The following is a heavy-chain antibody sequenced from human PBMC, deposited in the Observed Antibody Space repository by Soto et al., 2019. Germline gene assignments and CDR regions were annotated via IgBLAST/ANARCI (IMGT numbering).Heavy chain of an antibody. V-gene: IGHV3-48*01. CDR3: AASLTTVTIDAFDI. Sequence: GGSLRLSCAASGFTFSSYSMNWVRQAPGKGLEWVSYISSSSSTIYYADSVKGRFTISRDNAKNSLYLQMNSLRAEDTAVYYCAASLTTVTIDAFDIWGQGTMVTVSS. CDR2: ISSSSSTI. D-gene: IGHD4-17*01. CDR1: GFTFSSYS. J-gene: IGHJ3*02.